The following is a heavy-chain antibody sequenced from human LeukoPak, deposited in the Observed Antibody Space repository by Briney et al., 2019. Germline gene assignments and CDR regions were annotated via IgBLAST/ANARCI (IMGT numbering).Heavy chain of an antibody. CDR1: GFTFNDYA. CDR2: IFGKNGEK. Sequence: GRSLTLSCAASGFTFNDYAMHWVRHPPGEVLEWVSGIFGKNGEKIHADSVKGRFTISRDNANNSLYQQMDSLRTDDTALYYCTYDNSPGGLVYWGQGTLVTVST. V-gene: IGHV3-9*01. D-gene: IGHD2-8*02. CDR3: TYDNSPGGLVY. J-gene: IGHJ4*02.